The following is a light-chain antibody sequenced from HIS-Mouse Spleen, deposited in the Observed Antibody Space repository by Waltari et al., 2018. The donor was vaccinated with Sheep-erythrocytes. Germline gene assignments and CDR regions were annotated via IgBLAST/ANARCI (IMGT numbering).Light chain of an antibody. CDR1: NSGDKS. CDR2: QDS. V-gene: IGLV3-1*01. Sequence: SYELTQPPSVSVSPGQPASITCSGDNSGDKSACWYHQKPGQSPVLVIYQDSKRPSGIPERFSGSNSGNTATLTISGTQAMDEADYYCQAWDSSTVVFGGGTKLTVL. CDR3: QAWDSSTVV. J-gene: IGLJ2*01.